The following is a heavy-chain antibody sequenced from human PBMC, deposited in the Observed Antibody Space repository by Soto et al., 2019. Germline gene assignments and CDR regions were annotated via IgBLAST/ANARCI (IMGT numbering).Heavy chain of an antibody. J-gene: IGHJ4*02. V-gene: IGHV3-23*01. CDR3: AKGSHFDD. CDR2: IISGGGNT. CDR1: GFTFSSYA. Sequence: EVQLLESGGGLVQPGGSLRLSCAASGFTFSSYAMSWVRQAPGKGLEWVSSIISGGGNTHYADSVEGRFTISRDNSKNTLYLQMNSLRADDTAVYYCAKGSHFDDWGQGTLVTFSS.